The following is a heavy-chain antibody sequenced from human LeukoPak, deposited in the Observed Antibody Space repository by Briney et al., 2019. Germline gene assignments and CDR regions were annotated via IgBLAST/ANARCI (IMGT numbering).Heavy chain of an antibody. CDR2: IYYSGST. CDR3: AREVLSSGWYDAFDI. J-gene: IGHJ3*02. V-gene: IGHV4-59*01. Sequence: SETLSLTCTVSGGSIGSYYWSWIRQPPGKGLEWIGYIYYSGSTNYNPSLKSRVTISVDTSKNQFSLKLSSVTAADTAVYYCAREVLSSGWYDAFDIWGQGTMVTVSS. D-gene: IGHD6-19*01. CDR1: GGSIGSYY.